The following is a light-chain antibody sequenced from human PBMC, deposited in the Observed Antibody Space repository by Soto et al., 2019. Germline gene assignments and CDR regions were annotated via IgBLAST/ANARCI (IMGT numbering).Light chain of an antibody. J-gene: IGKJ1*01. V-gene: IGKV1-5*01. CDR1: QSISNW. CDR3: QQYNSYPWT. Sequence: DIQMTQSPSTLSASVGDRVTITCRASQSISNWLAWYQQKPGKAPKLLIYDASSLESGVPSRFSGSGSGTEFTLTISRLQPDDFATYYCQQYNSYPWTFGQGTKVEIK. CDR2: DAS.